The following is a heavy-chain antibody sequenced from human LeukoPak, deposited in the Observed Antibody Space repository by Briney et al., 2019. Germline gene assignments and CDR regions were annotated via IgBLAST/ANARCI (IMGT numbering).Heavy chain of an antibody. V-gene: IGHV1-58*02. J-gene: IGHJ3*02. CDR1: GFTFTSSA. Sequence: ASVKVSCKASGFTFTSSAMQWVRQARGQRLEWIGWIVVGSGNTNYAQKFQERVTITRDMSTSTAYMELSSLRSEDTAVYYCAAVRYFDWLLADVVAFDIWGQGIMVTVSS. CDR2: IVVGSGNT. D-gene: IGHD3-9*01. CDR3: AAVRYFDWLLADVVAFDI.